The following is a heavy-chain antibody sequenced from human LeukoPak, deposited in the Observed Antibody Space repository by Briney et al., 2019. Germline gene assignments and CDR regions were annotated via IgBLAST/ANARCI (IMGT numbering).Heavy chain of an antibody. CDR1: GVSIRSGGYS. CDR3: ARAPPHWGVGAMVARASDI. Sequence: SETLSLTCAVSGVSIRSGGYSWSWIRQPPGKGLEWIGYIYYSGSTYYNPSLKSRVTISVDTSKNQFSLKLSSVTAADTAVYYCARAPPHWGVGAMVARASDIWGQGTMVTVSS. D-gene: IGHD1-26*01. CDR2: IYYSGST. V-gene: IGHV4-30-4*07. J-gene: IGHJ3*02.